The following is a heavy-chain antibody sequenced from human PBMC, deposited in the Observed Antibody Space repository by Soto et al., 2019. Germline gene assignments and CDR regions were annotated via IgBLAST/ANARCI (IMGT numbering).Heavy chain of an antibody. D-gene: IGHD6-19*01. Sequence: PSETLSLTCTVSGGSISSYYWSWIRQPPGKGLEWIGYIYYSGSTNYNPSLKSRVTISVDTSKNQFSLKLSSVTAADTAVYYCARVRMWLGDYYYYGMDVWGQGTTVTVSS. V-gene: IGHV4-59*01. CDR2: IYYSGST. CDR1: GGSISSYY. CDR3: ARVRMWLGDYYYYGMDV. J-gene: IGHJ6*02.